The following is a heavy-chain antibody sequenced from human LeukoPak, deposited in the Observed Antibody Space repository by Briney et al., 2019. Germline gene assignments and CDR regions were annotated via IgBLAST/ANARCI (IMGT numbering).Heavy chain of an antibody. CDR1: GFTFSSYA. Sequence: GGSLRLSCAASGFTFSSYAMSWVRQAPGKGLEWVSAISGSGGSTYYADSVKGRFTISRDNSKNTLYLQMNSLRAEDTAVYYCAKERRGIVVAPAAKVRGNWFDPWGQGTLVTVSS. D-gene: IGHD2-2*01. CDR2: ISGSGGST. J-gene: IGHJ5*02. CDR3: AKERRGIVVAPAAKVRGNWFDP. V-gene: IGHV3-23*01.